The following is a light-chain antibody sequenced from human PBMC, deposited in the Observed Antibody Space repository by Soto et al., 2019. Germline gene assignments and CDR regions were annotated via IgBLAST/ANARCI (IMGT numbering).Light chain of an antibody. Sequence: QSALTQPPSASGSPGQSVNISCTGTSSDVGAYNFVSWYQQHPGKAPKVIIYEVNKRPSGVPNRFAGSKSGNTASLTVSGLPAEDAADYYCSSHAGSNPWVFGGGTKLTVL. CDR2: EVN. J-gene: IGLJ3*02. V-gene: IGLV2-8*01. CDR3: SSHAGSNPWV. CDR1: SSDVGAYNF.